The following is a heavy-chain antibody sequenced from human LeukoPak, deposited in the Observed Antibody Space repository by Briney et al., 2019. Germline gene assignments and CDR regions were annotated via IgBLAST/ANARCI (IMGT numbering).Heavy chain of an antibody. D-gene: IGHD3-3*01. CDR1: GFTFSDYY. CDR2: ISSSGSTI. V-gene: IGHV3-11*01. CDR3: ARDGNFWSGYSHMDV. J-gene: IGHJ6*03. Sequence: GGSLRLSCAASGFTFSDYYMSWIRQAPGKGLEWVSYISSSGSTIYYADSVKGRFTISRGNAKNSLYLQMNSLRAEDTAVYYCARDGNFWSGYSHMDVWGKGTTVTVSS.